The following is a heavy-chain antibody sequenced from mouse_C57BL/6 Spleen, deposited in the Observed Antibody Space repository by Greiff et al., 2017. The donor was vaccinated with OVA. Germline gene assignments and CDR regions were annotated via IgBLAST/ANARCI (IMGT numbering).Heavy chain of an antibody. CDR1: GFTFSDYG. CDR3: ARDGYYVEVFDY. Sequence: EVQLQESGGGLVKPGGSLKLSCAASGFTFSDYGMHWVRQAPEKGLEWVAYISSGSSTIYYADTVKGRFTISRDNAKNTLFLQMTSLRSEDTAMYYCARDGYYVEVFDYWGQGTTLTVSS. D-gene: IGHD2-3*01. V-gene: IGHV5-17*01. J-gene: IGHJ2*01. CDR2: ISSGSSTI.